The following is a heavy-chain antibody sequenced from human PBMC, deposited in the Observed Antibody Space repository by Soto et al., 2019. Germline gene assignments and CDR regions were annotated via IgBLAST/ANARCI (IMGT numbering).Heavy chain of an antibody. J-gene: IGHJ4*02. CDR2: ISSNGGST. CDR3: ARDHYYGSGSSYTALGY. CDR1: GFTFSIYA. D-gene: IGHD3-10*01. V-gene: IGHV3-64*01. Sequence: VGSLRLSCVASGFTFSIYAMHWVRQAPGKGLEYVSAISSNGGSTYYANSVKGRFTISRDNSKNTLYLQMGSLRAEDMAVYYCARDHYYGSGSSYTALGYWGQGTLVTVSS.